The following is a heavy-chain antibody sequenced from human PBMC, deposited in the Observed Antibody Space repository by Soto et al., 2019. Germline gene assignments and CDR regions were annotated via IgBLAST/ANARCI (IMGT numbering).Heavy chain of an antibody. D-gene: IGHD2-2*01. V-gene: IGHV3-15*01. CDR2: IKSKTDGGTT. Sequence: EVQLVESGGGLVKPGGSLRLSCAASGFTFSNAWMSWVRQAPGKGLEWVGRIKSKTDGGTTDYAAPVKGRFTISRDDSKNTLYLQMNSLKTEDTAVYYCTTGNLGYCSSTSCPNDAFDIWGQGTMVTVSS. CDR1: GFTFSNAW. CDR3: TTGNLGYCSSTSCPNDAFDI. J-gene: IGHJ3*02.